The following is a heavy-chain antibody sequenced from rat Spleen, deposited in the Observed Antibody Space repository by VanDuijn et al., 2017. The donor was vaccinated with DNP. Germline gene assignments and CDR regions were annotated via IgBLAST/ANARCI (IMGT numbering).Heavy chain of an antibody. D-gene: IGHD1-4*01. CDR1: GYSITSSYR. Sequence: EVQLQESGPGLVKPSQSLSLTCSVTGYSITSSYRWNWIRKFPGNKLEWMGSVNSAGSTNYNPSLKSRISITRDISKNQLFLQVNYVTTEDTATYYCARWPGYNPPYAMDAWGQGTSVSVSS. CDR3: ARWPGYNPPYAMDA. CDR2: VNSAGST. V-gene: IGHV3-3*01. J-gene: IGHJ4*01.